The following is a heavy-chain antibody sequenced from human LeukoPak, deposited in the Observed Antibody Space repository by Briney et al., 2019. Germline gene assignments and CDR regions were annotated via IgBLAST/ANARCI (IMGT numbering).Heavy chain of an antibody. CDR3: ARAPLWRCTGGRCNRWFDP. V-gene: IGHV4-61*08. J-gene: IGHJ5*02. Sequence: PSETLSLTCSFSGGSLSSGDYYWSWIRQPPGKGPQWIGYINSSGRTNYNPSLRNRLTISVDATRNQFSLKLTSLTAADTAVYYCARAPLWRCTGGRCNRWFDPWGQGTLVTVSS. D-gene: IGHD2-15*01. CDR2: INSSGRT. CDR1: GGSLSSGDYY.